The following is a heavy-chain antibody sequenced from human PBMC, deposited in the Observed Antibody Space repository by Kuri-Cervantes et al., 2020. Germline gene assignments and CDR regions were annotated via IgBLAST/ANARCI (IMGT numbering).Heavy chain of an antibody. CDR3: VASSVIAPFY. V-gene: IGHV3-7*03. D-gene: IGHD2/OR15-2a*01. CDR1: GFTFSSYS. CDR2: IKQDGSEK. J-gene: IGHJ4*02. Sequence: GGSLRLSCAASGFTFSSYSMNWVRQAPGKGLEWVANIKQDGSEKYYVDSVKGRFTISRDNAKNSLYLQMNSLTAEDTAVYYCVASSVIAPFYWGQGTLVTVSS.